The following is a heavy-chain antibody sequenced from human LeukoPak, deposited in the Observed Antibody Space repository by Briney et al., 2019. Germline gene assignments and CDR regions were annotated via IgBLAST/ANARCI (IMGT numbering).Heavy chain of an antibody. V-gene: IGHV3-64*04. CDR2: ISGSGDIT. J-gene: IGHJ4*02. D-gene: IGHD5-24*01. CDR1: GFTFSSYA. Sequence: GSLRLSCSASGFTFSSYAMHWVRQAPGKGLEYVSAISGSGDITYYADSVKGRFTISRDTARNSLYLQMSSLRDEDTAVYYCARGDGFHYFDYWGQGALVTVSS. CDR3: ARGDGFHYFDY.